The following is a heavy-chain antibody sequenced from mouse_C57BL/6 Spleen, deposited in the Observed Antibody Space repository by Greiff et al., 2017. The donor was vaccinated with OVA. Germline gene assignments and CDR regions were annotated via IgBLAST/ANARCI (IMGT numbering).Heavy chain of an antibody. CDR1: GYTFTDYE. CDR2: IDPETGGT. J-gene: IGHJ4*01. D-gene: IGHD1-1*01. Sequence: VQVVASGAELVRPGASVTLSCKASGYTFTDYEMHWVKQTPVHGLEWIGAIDPETGGTAYNQKFKGKAILTADKSSSTAYMELRSLTSEDSAVYYCTRTSSYYYYAMDYWGQGTSVTVSS. CDR3: TRTSSYYYYAMDY. V-gene: IGHV1-15*01.